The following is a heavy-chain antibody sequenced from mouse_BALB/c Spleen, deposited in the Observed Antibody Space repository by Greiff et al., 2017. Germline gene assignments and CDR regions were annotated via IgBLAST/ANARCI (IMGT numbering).Heavy chain of an antibody. V-gene: IGHV5-4*02. CDR2: ISDGGSYT. CDR3: ARDRFITTAYYAMDY. J-gene: IGHJ4*01. CDR1: GFTFSDYY. Sequence: EVKVVESGGGLVKPGGSLKLSCAASGFTFSDYYMYWVRQTPEKRLEWVATISDGGSYTYYPDSVKGRFTISRDNAKNNLYLQMSSLKSEDTAMYYCARDRFITTAYYAMDYWGQGTSVTVSS. D-gene: IGHD1-2*01.